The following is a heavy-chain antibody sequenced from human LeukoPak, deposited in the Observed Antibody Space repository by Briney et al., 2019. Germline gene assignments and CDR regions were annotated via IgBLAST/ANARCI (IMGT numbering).Heavy chain of an antibody. Sequence: GGSLRLSCAASGFTFSSYGMSWVRQAPGKGLEWVSAISGSGGSTYYADSVKGRFTISRDNSKNTLYLQMNSLRAEGTAVYYCAKAPTTNYYGSGRYYYYYMDVWGKGTTVTISS. V-gene: IGHV3-23*01. J-gene: IGHJ6*03. CDR3: AKAPTTNYYGSGRYYYYYMDV. D-gene: IGHD3-10*01. CDR1: GFTFSSYG. CDR2: ISGSGGST.